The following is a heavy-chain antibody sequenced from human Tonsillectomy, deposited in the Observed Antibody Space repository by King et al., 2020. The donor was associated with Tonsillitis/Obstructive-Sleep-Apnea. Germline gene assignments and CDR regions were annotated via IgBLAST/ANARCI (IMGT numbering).Heavy chain of an antibody. Sequence: VQLVESGGGLVKPGGSLRLSCAASGFTFSNAWMTWVRQAPGKGLEWVGGIKSKTDGGTTDYVAPVKGRFTISRDDSKNTLYLQMNSLKTEDTAVYYCTTRASPYWGQGTLVTVSS. J-gene: IGHJ4*02. CDR2: IKSKTDGGTT. CDR1: GFTFSNAW. V-gene: IGHV3-15*01. CDR3: TTRASPY.